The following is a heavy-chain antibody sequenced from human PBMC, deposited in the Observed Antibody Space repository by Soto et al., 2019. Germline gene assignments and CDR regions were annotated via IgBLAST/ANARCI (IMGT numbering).Heavy chain of an antibody. V-gene: IGHV1-69*13. CDR1: GGTFSSYA. CDR2: IIPVFGTA. CDR3: ARAAPPSGYDHYFDY. D-gene: IGHD5-12*01. Sequence: SVKVSCKASGGTFSSYAISWVRQAPGQGLEWIGGIIPVFGTANYAQKFQGRVTITADESTSTAYMELSSLRSEDTAVYYCARAAPPSGYDHYFDYWGQGTLVTVSS. J-gene: IGHJ4*02.